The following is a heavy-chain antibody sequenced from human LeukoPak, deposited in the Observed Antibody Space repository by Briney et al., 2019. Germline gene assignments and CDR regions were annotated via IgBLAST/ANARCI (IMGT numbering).Heavy chain of an antibody. CDR3: SACHSTGWTTLDY. J-gene: IGHJ4*02. CDR2: IRSKIYGATT. D-gene: IGHD2-8*02. Sequence: PGGSLRLSCTASGFNFSDYAVTWVRQAPGKGLEWVGFIRSKIYGATTEYAASVRGRFIISRDDSKSVAYVQMTSLKTDDTAIYYCSACHSTGWTTLDYWGQGTLVTVSS. V-gene: IGHV3-49*04. CDR1: GFNFSDYA.